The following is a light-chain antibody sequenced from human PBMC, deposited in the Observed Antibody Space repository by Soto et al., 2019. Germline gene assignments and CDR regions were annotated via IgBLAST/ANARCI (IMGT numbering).Light chain of an antibody. CDR3: HQSYSIPRT. CDR2: AAS. CDR1: QSISSY. V-gene: IGKV1-39*01. Sequence: DIQMTHSPSSLSASVGDRVTITCRASQSISSYLNWYQQKPGKAPKLLIYAASSLQSGVPSRFSGSGSGTDFTLTISSLQPEDFATYYCHQSYSIPRTFGGGTKVDIK. J-gene: IGKJ4*01.